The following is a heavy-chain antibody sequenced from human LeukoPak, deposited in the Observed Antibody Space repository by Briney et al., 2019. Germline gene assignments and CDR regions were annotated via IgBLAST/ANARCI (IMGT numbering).Heavy chain of an antibody. D-gene: IGHD3-22*01. CDR2: IYTSGST. V-gene: IGHV4-4*07. Sequence: PSETLSLTCTVSGGSISSYYWSWIRQPAGKGLEWIGRIYTSGSTNYNPSLKSRVTMSLDTSKNQFSLKLSSVTAADTAVYYCARWYYYDSSGYLTDAFDIWGQGTMVTVSS. CDR3: ARWYYYDSSGYLTDAFDI. CDR1: GGSISSYY. J-gene: IGHJ3*02.